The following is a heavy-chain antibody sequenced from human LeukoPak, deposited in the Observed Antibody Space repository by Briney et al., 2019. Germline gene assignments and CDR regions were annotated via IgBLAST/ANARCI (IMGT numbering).Heavy chain of an antibody. J-gene: IGHJ6*02. D-gene: IGHD2-2*01. CDR3: ARFCSSTSCVYYGMDV. V-gene: IGHV1-69*13. CDR2: IIPIFGTA. Sequence: GASVKVSCKASGGTFSSYAISWVRQAPGQGLEWMGGIIPIFGTANYAQKFQGRVTITADESTSTAYMELSSLRSEDTAVYYCARFCSSTSCVYYGMDVWGQGTTVTVSS. CDR1: GGTFSSYA.